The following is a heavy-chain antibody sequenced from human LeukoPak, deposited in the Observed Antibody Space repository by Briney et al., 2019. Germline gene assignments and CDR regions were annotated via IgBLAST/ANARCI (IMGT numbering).Heavy chain of an antibody. J-gene: IGHJ6*03. D-gene: IGHD6-19*01. CDR1: GFTFSSYA. CDR3: AKYHPKWGYSSGWPPRELYYYYMDV. CDR2: ICGSGGST. Sequence: GGSLRLSCAASGFTFSSYAMSWVRRARGKGVEWVSAICGSGGSTYYGDSVEGRFTISRDNSKNTLYLQMNSLRAEDTAVYYCAKYHPKWGYSSGWPPRELYYYYMDVWGKGTTVTVSS. V-gene: IGHV3-23*01.